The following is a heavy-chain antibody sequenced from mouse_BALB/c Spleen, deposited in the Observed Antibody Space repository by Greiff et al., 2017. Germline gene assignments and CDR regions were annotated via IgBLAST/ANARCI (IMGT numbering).Heavy chain of an antibody. J-gene: IGHJ4*01. D-gene: IGHD3-2*01. CDR3: AREGRQGPYAMDY. V-gene: IGHV5-12-1*01. CDR1: GFAFSSYD. Sequence: EVMLVESGGGLVKPGGSLKLSCAASGFAFSSYDMSWVRQTPEKRLEWVAYISSGGGSTYYPDTVKGRFTISRDNAKNTLYLQMSSLKSEDTAMYYCAREGRQGPYAMDYWGQGTSVTVSS. CDR2: ISSGGGST.